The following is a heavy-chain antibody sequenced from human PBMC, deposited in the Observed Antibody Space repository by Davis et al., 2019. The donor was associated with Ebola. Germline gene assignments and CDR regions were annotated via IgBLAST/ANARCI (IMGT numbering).Heavy chain of an antibody. CDR2: IKQDGSTK. Sequence: GGSLRLSCAASGFTFSSYWMNWVRQAPGKGLEWVANIKQDGSTKYYVDSVKGRFTISRDNARNSLYLQMDSLRAEDTALYYCARDQGSQGNFHYWGQGTLVAVSS. D-gene: IGHD6-19*01. CDR3: ARDQGSQGNFHY. J-gene: IGHJ4*02. CDR1: GFTFSSYW. V-gene: IGHV3-7*01.